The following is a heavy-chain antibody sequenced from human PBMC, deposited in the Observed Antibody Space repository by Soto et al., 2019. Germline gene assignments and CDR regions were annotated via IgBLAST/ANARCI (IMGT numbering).Heavy chain of an antibody. Sequence: ASVKVSCKASGYTFTSYGISWVRQAPGQGLEWMGWISAYNGNTNYAQKLQGRVTMTTDTSTSTAYMELRSLRSDDTAVYYCARERANHTYYYHYMDVWGKGTTVTVSS. V-gene: IGHV1-18*01. CDR2: ISAYNGNT. CDR1: GYTFTSYG. D-gene: IGHD5-12*01. J-gene: IGHJ6*03. CDR3: ARERANHTYYYHYMDV.